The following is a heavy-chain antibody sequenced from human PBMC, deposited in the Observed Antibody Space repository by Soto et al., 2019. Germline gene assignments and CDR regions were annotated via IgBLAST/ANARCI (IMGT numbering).Heavy chain of an antibody. CDR2: IYLGDSDT. D-gene: IGHD3-22*01. CDR1: GYSFTSYW. J-gene: IGHJ3*02. CDR3: AIYRPYYYDSSGHDAFDI. V-gene: IGHV5-51*01. Sequence: GESLKISCKGSGYSFTSYWIGWVRQMPGKGLEWMGIIYLGDSDTRYSPSFQGQVTISADKSISTAYLQWSSLKASDTAMYYCAIYRPYYYDSSGHDAFDIWGQGTMVTVSS.